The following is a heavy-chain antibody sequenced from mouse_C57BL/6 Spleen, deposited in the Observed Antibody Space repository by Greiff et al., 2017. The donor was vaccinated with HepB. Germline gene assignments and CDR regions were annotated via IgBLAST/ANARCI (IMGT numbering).Heavy chain of an antibody. D-gene: IGHD2-4*01. CDR2: IDPSDSYT. V-gene: IGHV1-50*01. J-gene: IGHJ3*01. Sequence: QVQLQQPGAELVKPGASVKLSCKASGYTFTSYWMQWVKQRPGQGLEWIGEIDPSDSYTNYNQKFKGKATFTVDTSSTTAYMQLSSLTSEDSAVYYWARSRDYDNAYWGQGTLVTVSA. CDR3: ARSRDYDNAY. CDR1: GYTFTSYW.